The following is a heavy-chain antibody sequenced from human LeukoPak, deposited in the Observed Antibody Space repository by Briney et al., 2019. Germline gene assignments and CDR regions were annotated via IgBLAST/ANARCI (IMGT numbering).Heavy chain of an antibody. CDR1: GFTLSSHG. Sequence: GRSLRLSCAVSGFTLSSHGIDWVRQAPGKGLEWVSGIVASGTRTHYADSVKGRFTISRDNSKKTVYLQMNSLRAEDTAVYYCAPLVVDTSLVLDGFDIWGQGAMVTVS. D-gene: IGHD5-18*01. CDR3: APLVVDTSLVLDGFDI. V-gene: IGHV3-23*01. J-gene: IGHJ3*02. CDR2: IVASGTRT.